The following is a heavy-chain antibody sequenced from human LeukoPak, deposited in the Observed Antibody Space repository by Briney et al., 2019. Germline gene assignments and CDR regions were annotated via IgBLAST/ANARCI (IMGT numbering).Heavy chain of an antibody. Sequence: SVKVSCKASGGTFSSYAISWVRQAPGQGLEWMGGIIPIFGTANYAQKFQGRVTITTDESTSTAYMELSSLRSEDTAVYYCARVTFGTFGWFDPLGPGNPGHRLL. CDR1: GGTFSSYA. CDR2: IIPIFGTA. J-gene: IGHJ5*02. CDR3: ARVTFGTFGWFDP. V-gene: IGHV1-69*05. D-gene: IGHD3-3*01.